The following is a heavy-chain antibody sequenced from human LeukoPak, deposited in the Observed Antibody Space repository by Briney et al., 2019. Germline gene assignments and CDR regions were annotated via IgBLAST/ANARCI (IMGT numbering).Heavy chain of an antibody. CDR1: GFTFSSYG. CDR2: IRYDGSNK. Sequence: QPGGSLRLSCAASGFTFSSYGMHWVRQAPGKGLEWVAFIRYDGSNKYYADSVKGRFTTSRDNSKNTLYLQMNSLRAEDTAVYYCAKDRAVAAPYYYYYMDVWGKGTTVTVSS. V-gene: IGHV3-30*02. D-gene: IGHD6-19*01. CDR3: AKDRAVAAPYYYYYMDV. J-gene: IGHJ6*03.